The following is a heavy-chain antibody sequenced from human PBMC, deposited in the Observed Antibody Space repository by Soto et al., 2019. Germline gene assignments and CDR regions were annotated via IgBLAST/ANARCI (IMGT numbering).Heavy chain of an antibody. CDR2: ISSSSSYI. V-gene: IGHV3-21*01. J-gene: IGHJ4*02. Sequence: GGSLRLSCAASGFTFSSYSMNWVRQAPGKGLEWVSSISSSSSYIYYADSVKGRFTISRDNAKNSLYLQMNSLRAEDTAVYYCSRAHNLIRGYYQYYFDYWGQGTLVTVSS. CDR3: SRAHNLIRGYYQYYFDY. CDR1: GFTFSSYS. D-gene: IGHD3-22*01.